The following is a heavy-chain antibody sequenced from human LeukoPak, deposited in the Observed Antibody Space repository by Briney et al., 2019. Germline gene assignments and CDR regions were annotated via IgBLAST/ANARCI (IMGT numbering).Heavy chain of an antibody. J-gene: IGHJ4*02. V-gene: IGHV3-21*01. D-gene: IGHD3-22*01. Sequence: PGGSLRLSCAASGFTFSSYSMNWVRQAPGKGLEWVSSISSSSSYIYYADSVKGRFTISRDNAKNSLYLQMNSLRAEDTAVYYCASDSSGYYYRGDYWGQGTLVTVSS. CDR1: GFTFSSYS. CDR3: ASDSSGYYYRGDY. CDR2: ISSSSSYI.